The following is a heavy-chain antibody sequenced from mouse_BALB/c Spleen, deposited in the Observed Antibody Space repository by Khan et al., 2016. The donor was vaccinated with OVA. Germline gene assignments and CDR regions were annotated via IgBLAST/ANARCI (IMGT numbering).Heavy chain of an antibody. J-gene: IGHJ3*01. CDR2: IDPFSDTT. CDR3: TRHGDVAWFTY. D-gene: IGHD2-13*01. V-gene: IGHV1S135*01. CDR1: GYSFTSYY. Sequence: VHVKQSGPELMKPGASVKISCKASGYSFTSYYIHWVMQSHGKSLEWIGYIDPFSDTTTYNQKFKGKATLTVDKSSSTAYIHLSNLTSEDSAVYYCTRHGDVAWFTYWGQGTLVTVSA.